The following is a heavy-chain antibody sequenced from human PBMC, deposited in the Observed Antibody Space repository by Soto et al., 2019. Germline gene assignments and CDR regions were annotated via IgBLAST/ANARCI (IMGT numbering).Heavy chain of an antibody. D-gene: IGHD5-12*01. CDR2: ISSNSGAT. CDR3: ARKHTYEGSFDY. J-gene: IGHJ4*02. V-gene: IGHV3-48*02. CDR1: GFTFSSYS. Sequence: EVQLVESGGGLVQPGGSLRLSCAASGFTFSSYSMNWVRQAPGKGLEWVSDISSNSGATYYVDSVKGRFTISRDNAKNSLFLQMNSLRDEDTALYYCARKHTYEGSFDYWGQGTLVTDS.